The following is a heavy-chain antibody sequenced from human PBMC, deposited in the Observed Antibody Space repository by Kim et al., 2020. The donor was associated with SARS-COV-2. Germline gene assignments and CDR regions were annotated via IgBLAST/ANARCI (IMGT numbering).Heavy chain of an antibody. CDR3: AGTGAAGYYYYGMDV. V-gene: IGHV3-23*01. CDR1: GFTFSSYA. CDR2: ISGSGGST. J-gene: IGHJ6*02. Sequence: GGSLRLSCAASGFTFSSYAMSWVRQAPGKGLEWVSAISGSGGSTYYADSVKGRFTISRDNSKNTLYLQMNSLRAEDTAVYYCAGTGAAGYYYYGMDVCGHGAPGTVSS.